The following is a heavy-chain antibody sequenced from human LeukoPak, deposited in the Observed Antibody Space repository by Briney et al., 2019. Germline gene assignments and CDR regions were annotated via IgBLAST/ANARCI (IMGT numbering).Heavy chain of an antibody. CDR3: ARTSIYYDSSGYRS. CDR1: GGSFSGYY. V-gene: IGHV4-34*01. J-gene: IGHJ5*02. Sequence: SETLSLTCAVYGGSFSGYYWSWIRQPPGKGLEWIGEINHSGSTNYNPSLKSRVIISVDTSKNQFSLKLSSVTAADTAVYYCARTSIYYDSSGYRSWGRGTLVTVSS. CDR2: INHSGST. D-gene: IGHD3-22*01.